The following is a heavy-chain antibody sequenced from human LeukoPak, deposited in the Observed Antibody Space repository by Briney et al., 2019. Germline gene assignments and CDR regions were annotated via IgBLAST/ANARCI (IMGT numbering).Heavy chain of an antibody. Sequence: ASVKVSSKASGGTFSSYAISWVRQAPGQGLEWMGGIIPIFGTANYAQKFQGRVTITADESTSTAYMELSSLRSEDTAVYYCARAGYYDYWSGYHYYYYMDVWGKGTTVTVSS. CDR3: ARAGYYDYWSGYHYYYYMDV. CDR1: GGTFSSYA. V-gene: IGHV1-69*13. J-gene: IGHJ6*03. CDR2: IIPIFGTA. D-gene: IGHD3-3*01.